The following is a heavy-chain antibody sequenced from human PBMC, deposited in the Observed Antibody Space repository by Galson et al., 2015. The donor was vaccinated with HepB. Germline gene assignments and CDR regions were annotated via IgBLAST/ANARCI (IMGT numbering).Heavy chain of an antibody. CDR1: GFTFSNYY. V-gene: IGHV3-11*01. CDR2: ISSSGRTI. CDR3: AKSSREYLCFDL. J-gene: IGHJ2*01. Sequence: SLRLSCAASGFTFSNYYMTWIRQAPGKGLEWVSYISSSGRTIYYADSVKGRFTISRDNAKNSLYLQMNSLRAEDTAVYYCAKSSREYLCFDLWVRSTRVTVSS.